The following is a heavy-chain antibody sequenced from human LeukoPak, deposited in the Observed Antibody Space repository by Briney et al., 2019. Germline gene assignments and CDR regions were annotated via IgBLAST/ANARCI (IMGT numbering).Heavy chain of an antibody. CDR2: IYYSGST. J-gene: IGHJ3*02. CDR3: ARRLTFDFGDAFDI. Sequence: SQTLSLTCTVSGGSISSYYWSWIRQPPGKGLEWIGYIYYSGSTNYNPSLKSRVTISVDTSKNQFSLKLTSVTAADTAVYYCARRLTFDFGDAFDIWGQGTLVTVSS. CDR1: GGSISSYY. V-gene: IGHV4-59*08. D-gene: IGHD3/OR15-3a*01.